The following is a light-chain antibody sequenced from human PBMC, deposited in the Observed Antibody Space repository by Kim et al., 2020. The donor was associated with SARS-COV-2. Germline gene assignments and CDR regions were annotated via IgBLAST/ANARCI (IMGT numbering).Light chain of an antibody. CDR1: QSISTN. CDR2: AAS. V-gene: IGKV1-39*01. J-gene: IGKJ4*01. CDR3: QQSNSTPLT. Sequence: ASVGDRVTITCRGSQSISTNLNWYQKKSRKAPKLLIDAASSLQGGVPTRFSGSGSGTDFTLTISSLQPEDSATYYCQQSNSTPLTFGGGTRVEIK.